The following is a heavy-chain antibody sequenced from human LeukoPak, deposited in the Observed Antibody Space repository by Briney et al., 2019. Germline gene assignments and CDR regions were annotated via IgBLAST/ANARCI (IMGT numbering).Heavy chain of an antibody. CDR1: GLTFSSSA. D-gene: IGHD2-15*01. CDR2: ISNNGGYT. J-gene: IGHJ4*02. CDR3: AKQLGYCSDGSCYFPY. V-gene: IGHV3-23*01. Sequence: GGSLRLSCAASGLTFSSSAMSWARQAPGKGLEWVSAISNNGGYTYYADSVRGRFTISRDNSKSTLCLQMNSLRAEDTAVYYCAKQLGYCSDGSCYFPYWGQGTLVTVSS.